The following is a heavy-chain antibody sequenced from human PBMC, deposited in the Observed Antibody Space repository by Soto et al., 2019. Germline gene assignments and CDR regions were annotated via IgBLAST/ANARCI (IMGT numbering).Heavy chain of an antibody. Sequence: ASVKVSCKASGYNFINYAITWVRQAPGQGLEWMGWISPYNGDTDYAQEFQGRVTVTTDTSTRTAYMELRSLTSDDTAVYYCAREAGSGSYYPEDYWGQGTLVTVSS. CDR1: GYNFINYA. V-gene: IGHV1-18*01. D-gene: IGHD1-26*01. CDR3: AREAGSGSYYPEDY. CDR2: ISPYNGDT. J-gene: IGHJ4*02.